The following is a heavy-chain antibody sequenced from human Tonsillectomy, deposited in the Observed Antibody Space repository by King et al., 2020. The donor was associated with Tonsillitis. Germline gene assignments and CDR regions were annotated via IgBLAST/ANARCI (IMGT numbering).Heavy chain of an antibody. V-gene: IGHV3-49*04. CDR1: GFTFGDYA. CDR3: TRASYGDYVLPLDY. CDR2: IRSKAYGGTT. J-gene: IGHJ4*02. D-gene: IGHD4-17*01. Sequence: VQLVESGGGLVHPGRSLRLSCTASGFTFGDYAMSWVRQAPGKGLEWVGFIRSKAYGGTTEYAASVKGRFTISRDDSKSIAYLQMNSLKTEDTAVYYCTRASYGDYVLPLDYWGQGTLVTVSS.